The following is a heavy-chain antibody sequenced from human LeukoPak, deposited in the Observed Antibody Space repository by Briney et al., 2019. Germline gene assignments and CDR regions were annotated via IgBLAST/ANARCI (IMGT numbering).Heavy chain of an antibody. CDR2: INHSEST. Sequence: SETLSLTCAVYGGSFSGYYWSWIRQPPRKGLEWIGEINHSESTNYNPSLKSRVTISVDTSKNQFSLKLSSVTAADTAVYYCARGPSGYAAPGGIMTSVSTGRWFDPWGQGTLVTVSS. CDR3: ARGPSGYAAPGGIMTSVSTGRWFDP. J-gene: IGHJ5*02. D-gene: IGHD4-17*01. V-gene: IGHV4-34*01. CDR1: GGSFSGYY.